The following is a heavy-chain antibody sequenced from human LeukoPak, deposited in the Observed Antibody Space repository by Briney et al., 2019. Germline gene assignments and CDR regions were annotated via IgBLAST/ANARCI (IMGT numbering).Heavy chain of an antibody. D-gene: IGHD3-10*01. Sequence: SETLSLTCTVSGGSISSYYWSWIRQPPGKGLEWIGHIYYSGSTNYNPSLKSRVTISVDTSKNQFSLKLSSVTAADTAVYYCARWGYYGSGSYPNWFDPWGQGTLVTVSS. J-gene: IGHJ5*02. CDR2: IYYSGST. CDR3: ARWGYYGSGSYPNWFDP. V-gene: IGHV4-59*08. CDR1: GGSISSYY.